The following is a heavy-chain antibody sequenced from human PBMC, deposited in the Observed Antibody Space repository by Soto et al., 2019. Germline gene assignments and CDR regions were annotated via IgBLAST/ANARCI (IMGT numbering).Heavy chain of an antibody. CDR3: ARKTLTYYYDSSGSY. D-gene: IGHD3-22*01. V-gene: IGHV3-30*03. CDR1: GFTFRSYG. J-gene: IGHJ4*02. Sequence: QVQLVESGGGVVQPGRSLRLSCAVSGFTFRSYGMHWVRQAPGKGLEWVAVISYDGSNKYYADSVKGRFTISRDNSKNTRYLQMNSLRAEDTAVYYCARKTLTYYYDSSGSYWGQGTLVTVSS. CDR2: ISYDGSNK.